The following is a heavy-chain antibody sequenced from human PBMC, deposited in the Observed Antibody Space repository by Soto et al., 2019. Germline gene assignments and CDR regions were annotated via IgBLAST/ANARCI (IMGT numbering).Heavy chain of an antibody. J-gene: IGHJ6*02. CDR1: GFTFSSNS. Sequence: EVQLVESGGSLVKPGGSLRLSCAASGFTFSSNSMNWVRQAPGRGLEWVSSISSSSSYIYYADSVKGRFTISRDNAKNSLYLQMNSLRAEDTAVYYCARAPWGGDSYVMDVWGQGTTVTVSS. V-gene: IGHV3-21*04. CDR3: ARAPWGGDSYVMDV. CDR2: ISSSSSYI. D-gene: IGHD2-21*02.